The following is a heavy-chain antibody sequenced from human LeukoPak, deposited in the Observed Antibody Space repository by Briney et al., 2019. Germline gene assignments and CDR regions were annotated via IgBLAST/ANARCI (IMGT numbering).Heavy chain of an antibody. Sequence: PGGSLRLSCAASGFTFSSYDMHWLRQATGKGLEWVSGIHTEGVTYYPGSVKGRFTISRDNARNSLYLQMNSLRAEDTAVYYCAKVYRDNGDYFAFNVWGQGSMVTVSS. V-gene: IGHV3-13*01. J-gene: IGHJ3*01. CDR2: IHTEGVT. CDR3: AKVYRDNGDYFAFNV. CDR1: GFTFSSYD. D-gene: IGHD4-17*01.